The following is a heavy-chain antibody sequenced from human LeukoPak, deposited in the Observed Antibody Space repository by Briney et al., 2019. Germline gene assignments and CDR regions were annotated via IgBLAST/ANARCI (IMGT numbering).Heavy chain of an antibody. CDR3: ARLSARLTTLADY. Sequence: GESLKISCKGPGYSFTDYWIGWVRQMPGKGLEWMGIIYPDDSDTRYSPSFQGQVTISADKSISTAYLQWSSLKASDTAMYYCARLSARLTTLADYWGQGTLVTVSS. CDR1: GYSFTDYW. V-gene: IGHV5-51*01. CDR2: IYPDDSDT. J-gene: IGHJ4*02. D-gene: IGHD1-1*01.